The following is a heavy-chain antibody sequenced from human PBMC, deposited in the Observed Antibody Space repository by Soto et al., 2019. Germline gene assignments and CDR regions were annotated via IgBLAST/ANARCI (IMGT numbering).Heavy chain of an antibody. V-gene: IGHV3-74*01. J-gene: IGHJ2*01. D-gene: IGHD1-26*01. CDR1: GFTFSSYW. CDR3: ARGGSLNWYFDL. CDR2: INSDGSST. Sequence: EVQLVESGGGLVQPEGSLRLSCAASGFTFSSYWMHWVRQAPGKGLVWVSRINSDGSSTSYADSVKGRFTISRDNAKNTLYLQMNSLRVEDTAVYYCARGGSLNWYFDLWGRDTLVTVSS.